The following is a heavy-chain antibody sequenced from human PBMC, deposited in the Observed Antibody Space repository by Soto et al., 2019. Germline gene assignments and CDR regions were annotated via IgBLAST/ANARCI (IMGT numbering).Heavy chain of an antibody. CDR3: AREDDYYDSSGYYRADAFDI. CDR1: GYTFSSYA. D-gene: IGHD3-22*01. Sequence: QVQLVQSGAEVKKPGASVKVSCKASGYTFSSYAISWVRQAPGQGLEWMGGIIPIFGTANYAQKFQGRVTITADESTSTAYMELSSLRSEDTAVYYCAREDDYYDSSGYYRADAFDIWGQGTMVTVSS. J-gene: IGHJ3*02. V-gene: IGHV1-69*01. CDR2: IIPIFGTA.